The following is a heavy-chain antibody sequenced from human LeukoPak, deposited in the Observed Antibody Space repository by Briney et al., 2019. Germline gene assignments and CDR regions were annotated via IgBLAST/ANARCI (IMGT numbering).Heavy chain of an antibody. D-gene: IGHD5-12*01. CDR2: ISSTSSTI. V-gene: IGHV3-48*01. Sequence: GGSLRLSCAAAGFTLSTFGMNWVRQAPGKGLEWISFISSTSSTIYYADSVKGRFTISRDNAKNSLYLQMNSLRVEDTAVYYCAIPPISGSDYWGQGTLVTVSS. CDR3: AIPPISGSDY. CDR1: GFTLSTFG. J-gene: IGHJ4*02.